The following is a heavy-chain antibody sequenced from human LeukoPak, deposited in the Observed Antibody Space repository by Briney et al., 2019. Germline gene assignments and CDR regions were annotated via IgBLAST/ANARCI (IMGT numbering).Heavy chain of an antibody. CDR2: ISSSGVFT. CDR1: GFTFSDSY. D-gene: IGHD3-10*01. CDR3: VRSFRFGELQSAAWFDP. J-gene: IGHJ5*02. Sequence: KTGGSLRLSCAASGFTFSDSYMSWIRQAPGKGLEWVSDISSSGVFTNYADSVKGRFTISRDNAKNSVYLQMKSLRVDDTAVYYCVRSFRFGELQSAAWFDPWGQGTLVTVSS. V-gene: IGHV3-11*03.